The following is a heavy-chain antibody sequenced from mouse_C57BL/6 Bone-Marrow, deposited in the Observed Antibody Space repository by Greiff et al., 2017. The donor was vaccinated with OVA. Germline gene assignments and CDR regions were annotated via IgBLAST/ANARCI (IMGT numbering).Heavy chain of an antibody. CDR2: INPSNGGT. J-gene: IGHJ3*01. CDR3: AYYDYEGDWFAY. Sequence: VQLKQPGTELVKPGASVKLSCKASGYTFTSYWMHWVKQRPGQGLEWIGNINPSNGGTNYNEKFKSKATLTVDKSSSTAYMQLSSLTSEDSAVYYCAYYDYEGDWFAYWGQGTLVTVSA. D-gene: IGHD2-4*01. V-gene: IGHV1-53*01. CDR1: GYTFTSYW.